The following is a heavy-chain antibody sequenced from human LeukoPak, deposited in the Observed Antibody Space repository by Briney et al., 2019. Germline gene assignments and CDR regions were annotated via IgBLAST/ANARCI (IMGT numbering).Heavy chain of an antibody. J-gene: IGHJ4*02. Sequence: GGSLRLSCAASGFAFSSHAMSWVRQAPGKGLEWVSAISGSGGSTYYADSVKGRFTISRDNAKNSLYLQMNSLRAEDTAVYYCARHTLWFGESSLDYWGQGTLVTVSS. D-gene: IGHD3-10*01. CDR1: GFAFSSHA. CDR2: ISGSGGST. CDR3: ARHTLWFGESSLDY. V-gene: IGHV3-23*01.